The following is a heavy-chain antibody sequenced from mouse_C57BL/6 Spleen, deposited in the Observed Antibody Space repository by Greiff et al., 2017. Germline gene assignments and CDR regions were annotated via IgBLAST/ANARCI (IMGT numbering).Heavy chain of an antibody. V-gene: IGHV1-81*01. CDR2: IYPRSGNT. J-gene: IGHJ2*01. CDR1: GYTFTSYG. D-gene: IGHD2-3*01. Sequence: QVQLQQSGAELARPGASVKLSCKASGYTFTSYGISWVKQRTGQGLEWIGEIYPRSGNTYYNEKFKGKATLTADKSSSTAYMELRSLTSEDSAVYFCARGDYDGYYVDYWGQGTTLTVSS. CDR3: ARGDYDGYYVDY.